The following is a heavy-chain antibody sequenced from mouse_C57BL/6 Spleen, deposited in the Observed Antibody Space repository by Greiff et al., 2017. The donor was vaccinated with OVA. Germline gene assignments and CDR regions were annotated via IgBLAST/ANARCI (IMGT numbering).Heavy chain of an antibody. Sequence: VKVVESGPGLVAPSPSLSISCTVSGFSLTSYGVHWVRQPPGKGLEWLVVIRSDRSTTYNSALKSILSVSKYNSKSQIFLKMNSRQTDDAAMYDCSRQGDTSFAYWGQGTLVTVSA. CDR1: GFSLTSYG. V-gene: IGHV2-6-1*01. D-gene: IGHD3-3*01. CDR2: IRSDRST. J-gene: IGHJ3*01. CDR3: SRQGDTSFAY.